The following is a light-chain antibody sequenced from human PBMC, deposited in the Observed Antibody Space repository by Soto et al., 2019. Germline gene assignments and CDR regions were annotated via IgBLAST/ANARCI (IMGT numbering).Light chain of an antibody. J-gene: IGLJ2*01. CDR3: SSYAGRNSVV. CDR2: EVT. CDR1: SSDVGGYNY. V-gene: IGLV2-8*01. Sequence: QSVLTQPPSASGSPGQSVTISCTGTSSDVGGYNYVSWYQQYPGKAPKLIIYEVTKRPSGVPDRFSGSKSGNTASLTVSGLQAEDEADFYCSSYAGRNSVVFGGGTQLTVL.